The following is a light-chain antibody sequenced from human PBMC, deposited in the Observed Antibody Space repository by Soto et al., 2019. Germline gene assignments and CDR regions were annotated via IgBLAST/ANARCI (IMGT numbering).Light chain of an antibody. J-gene: IGKJ3*01. V-gene: IGKV1-5*01. CDR1: QTISDS. CDR3: QQSNNYFT. CDR2: DVS. Sequence: HSALSPSVGDRVTIPSRASQTISDSLAWYQQKPGKAPDLLISDVSSLERGVASRFSGSGSGTEFTLTISSMQPDDFATYYCQQSNNYFTFGPGTNVDV.